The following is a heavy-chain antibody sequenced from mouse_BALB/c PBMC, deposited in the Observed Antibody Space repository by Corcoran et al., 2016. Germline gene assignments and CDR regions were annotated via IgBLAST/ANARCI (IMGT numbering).Heavy chain of an antibody. CDR2: IDPANGNT. V-gene: IGHV14-3*02. Sequence: EVQLQQFGAELVKPGASVKLSCTASGFNIKDTYMHWVKQRPEQGLEWIGRIDPANGNTKYDPKFQGKATITADTSSNTAYLQLSSLISEDTAVYYCARNYDYDRYFDVWGAGTTVTVSS. CDR1: GFNIKDTY. CDR3: ARNYDYDRYFDV. J-gene: IGHJ1*01. D-gene: IGHD2-4*01.